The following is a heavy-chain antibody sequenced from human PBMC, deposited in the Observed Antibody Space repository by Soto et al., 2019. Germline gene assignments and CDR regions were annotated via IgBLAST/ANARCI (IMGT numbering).Heavy chain of an antibody. D-gene: IGHD3-3*01. V-gene: IGHV1-2*02. CDR1: GYTFTGYY. CDR2: INPNSGGT. CDR3: ARVRSSNHNYDFWSGYYFGTDDYFDY. Sequence: ASVKVSCKASGYTFTGYYMHWVRQAPGQGLEWMGWINPNSGGTNYAQKFQGRVTMTRDTSISTAYMELSRLRSDDTAVYYCARVRSSNHNYDFWSGYYFGTDDYFDYWGQGTLVTVS. J-gene: IGHJ4*02.